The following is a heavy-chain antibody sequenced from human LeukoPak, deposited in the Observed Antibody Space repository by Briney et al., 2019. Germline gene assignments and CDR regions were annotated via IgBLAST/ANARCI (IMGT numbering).Heavy chain of an antibody. J-gene: IGHJ4*02. CDR1: GGSFSGYY. CDR2: INHSGST. D-gene: IGHD5-18*01. CDR3: ARRRRGIQLWLRGPFDY. V-gene: IGHV4-34*01. Sequence: PSETLSLTCAVYGGSFSGYYWSWIRQPPGKGLEWIGEINHSGSTNYNPSLKSRVTISVDTSKNQFSLKLSSVTAADTAVYYCARRRRGIQLWLRGPFDYWGQGTLVTVSS.